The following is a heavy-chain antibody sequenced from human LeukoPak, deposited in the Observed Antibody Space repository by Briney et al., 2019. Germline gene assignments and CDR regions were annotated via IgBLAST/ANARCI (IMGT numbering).Heavy chain of an antibody. Sequence: GGSLRLSCAASGFTFSSYWMSWVRQAPGKGLEWVANIKQDGSEKYYADSVKGRFTISRDNSKNTLYLQMNSLRAEDTAVYYCAKRRYDSSGHFDSWGRGTLVTVSS. V-gene: IGHV3-7*03. CDR1: GFTFSSYW. CDR2: IKQDGSEK. J-gene: IGHJ4*02. CDR3: AKRRYDSSGHFDS. D-gene: IGHD3-22*01.